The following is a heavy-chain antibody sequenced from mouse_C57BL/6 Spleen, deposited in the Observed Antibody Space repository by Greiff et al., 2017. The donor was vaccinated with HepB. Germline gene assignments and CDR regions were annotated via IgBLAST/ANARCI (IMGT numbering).Heavy chain of an antibody. CDR3: ARSYYYGSSYGYFDV. J-gene: IGHJ1*03. Sequence: QVQLKESGAELVRPGASVTLSCKASGYTFTDYEMHWVKQTPVHGLEWIGAIDPETGGTAYNQKFKGKSTLTVDKSSSTAYMQLSSLTSEDSAVYYCARSYYYGSSYGYFDVWGTGTTVTVSS. CDR2: IDPETGGT. CDR1: GYTFTDYE. V-gene: IGHV1-15*01. D-gene: IGHD1-1*01.